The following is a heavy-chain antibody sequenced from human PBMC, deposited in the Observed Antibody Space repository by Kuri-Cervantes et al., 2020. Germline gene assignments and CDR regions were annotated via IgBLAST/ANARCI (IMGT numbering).Heavy chain of an antibody. CDR2: IYHSGST. V-gene: IGHV4-30-2*02. J-gene: IGHJ5*02. Sequence: QTLSLTCAVSGGSISSGGYSWSWIRQPPGKGLEWIGYIYHSGSTYYNPSLKSRVTISVDTSKNQFSLKLSPVTAADTAVYYCARSYYYGSGRFDPWGQGTLVTVSS. CDR1: GGSISSGGYS. CDR3: ARSYYYGSGRFDP. D-gene: IGHD3-10*01.